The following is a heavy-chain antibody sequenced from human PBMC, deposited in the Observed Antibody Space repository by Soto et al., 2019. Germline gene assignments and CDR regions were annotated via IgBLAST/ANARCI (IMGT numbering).Heavy chain of an antibody. V-gene: IGHV3-23*01. CDR3: AKGWSYYLDY. CDR1: GFIFSSYA. CDR2: ISGSGGSI. Sequence: EVQLLESGGGLVQPGGSLRLSCGASGFIFSSYAMRWVRQAPGKGLEWVSAISGSGGSIYYADSVKGRFTISRDNSKNTLYLQMNSLRAEDTAVYYCAKGWSYYLDYWGQGTLVTVSS. D-gene: IGHD2-15*01. J-gene: IGHJ4*02.